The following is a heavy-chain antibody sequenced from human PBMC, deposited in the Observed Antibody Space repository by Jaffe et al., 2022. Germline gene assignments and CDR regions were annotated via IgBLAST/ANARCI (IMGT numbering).Heavy chain of an antibody. Sequence: QVQLQESGPGLVKPSETLSLTCAVSGYSISSGYYWGWIRQPPGKGLEWIGSIYHSGSTYYNPSLKSRVTISVDTSKNQFSLKLSSVTAADTAVYYCARGVVRGVISADAFDIWGQGTMVTVSS. CDR3: ARGVVRGVISADAFDI. CDR1: GYSISSGYY. V-gene: IGHV4-38-2*01. J-gene: IGHJ3*02. CDR2: IYHSGST. D-gene: IGHD3-10*01.